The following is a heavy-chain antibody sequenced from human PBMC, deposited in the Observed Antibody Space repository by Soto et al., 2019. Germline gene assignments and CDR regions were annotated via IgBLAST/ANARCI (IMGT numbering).Heavy chain of an antibody. CDR3: ARDRRGIAAAGTDY. J-gene: IGHJ4*02. Sequence: QVQLVQSGGEVKKPGASVKVSCKASGYTFTNYGLSRVRQAPGQGLAWMGWINVYNGNTKYAQKLQGGVTMTTDTSTSKAYMELGSLRSDDTAVYYCARDRRGIAAAGTDYWGQGTLVTVSS. V-gene: IGHV1-18*01. CDR2: INVYNGNT. D-gene: IGHD6-13*01. CDR1: GYTFTNYG.